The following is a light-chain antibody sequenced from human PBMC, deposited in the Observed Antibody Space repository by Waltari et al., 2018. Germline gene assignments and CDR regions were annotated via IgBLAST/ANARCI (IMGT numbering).Light chain of an antibody. J-gene: IGLJ1*01. CDR1: SSNIGTPME. Sequence: VLTQPPSVSGAPGQRVTISCTGSSSNIGTPMEVNGYPQLPGTAPKPPTHAGFSRPSGVPDRFSGSRSGASASLAITGLQAEDEGDYYCQSYDTSLGGSYVFGSGTKVTVL. V-gene: IGLV1-40*01. CDR3: QSYDTSLGGSYV. CDR2: AGF.